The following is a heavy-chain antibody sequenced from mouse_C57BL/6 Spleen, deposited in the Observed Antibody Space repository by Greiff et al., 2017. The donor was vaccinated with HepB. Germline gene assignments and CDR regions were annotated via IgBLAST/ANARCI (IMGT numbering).Heavy chain of an antibody. J-gene: IGHJ2*01. Sequence: ESGPGLVKPSQSLSLTCSVTGYSITSGYYWNWIRQFPGNKLEWMGYISYDGSNNYNPSLKNRISITRDTSKNQFFLKLNSVTTEDTATYYCARGDDGDYWGQGTTLTVSS. V-gene: IGHV3-6*01. CDR3: ARGDDGDY. CDR2: ISYDGSN. D-gene: IGHD2-3*01. CDR1: GYSITSGYY.